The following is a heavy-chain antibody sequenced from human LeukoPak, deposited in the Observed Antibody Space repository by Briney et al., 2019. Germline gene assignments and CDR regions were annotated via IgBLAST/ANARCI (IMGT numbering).Heavy chain of an antibody. CDR2: IYQSGST. Sequence: SETLSLTCNVSGGSISSSTDCWGWIRQPPGKGLEWIGCIYQSGSTYYNPSLKSRVTISVDTSKNQFSLRLSSVTAADTAVYYCARDRRLASYDCWGQGTLVTASS. D-gene: IGHD3-22*01. CDR3: ARDRRLASYDC. J-gene: IGHJ4*02. CDR1: GGSISSSTDC. V-gene: IGHV4-39*07.